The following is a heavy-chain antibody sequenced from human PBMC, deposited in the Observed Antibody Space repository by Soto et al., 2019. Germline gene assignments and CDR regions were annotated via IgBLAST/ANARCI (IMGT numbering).Heavy chain of an antibody. CDR3: ATTTSGLGDLDY. D-gene: IGHD6-19*01. Sequence: QVQLVQSGAEVKEPGSSVKVSCKASGGTFSSYTFTWVRQAPGQGLECMGGISATFGTTNYAQKFQGRITVTADKSTTTVYMERTNLRTDDTAVYYCATTTSGLGDLDYCGQGTLVTVTT. CDR1: GGTFSSYT. J-gene: IGHJ4*02. V-gene: IGHV1-69*14. CDR2: ISATFGTT.